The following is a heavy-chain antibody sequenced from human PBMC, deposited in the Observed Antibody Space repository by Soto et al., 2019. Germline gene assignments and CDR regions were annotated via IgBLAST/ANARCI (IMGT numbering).Heavy chain of an antibody. CDR1: GFTFSSYA. V-gene: IGHV3-23*01. Sequence: GGSLRLSCAASGFTFSSYAMSWVRQAPGKGLEWVSAISIRGTSTYYADSVKGRFTISRDNSKNTLYLQMNSLRAEDTAVYYCAKDGGYSYGYSPRYCYRLDVRGRRTTVPVSS. CDR3: AKDGGYSYGYSPRYCYRLDV. D-gene: IGHD5-18*01. CDR2: ISIRGTST. J-gene: IGHJ6*01.